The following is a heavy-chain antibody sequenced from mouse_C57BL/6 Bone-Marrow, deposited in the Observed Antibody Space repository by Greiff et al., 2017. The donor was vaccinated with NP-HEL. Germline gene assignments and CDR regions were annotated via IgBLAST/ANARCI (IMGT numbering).Heavy chain of an antibody. J-gene: IGHJ3*01. CDR3: ARPSYYYGSSYPFAY. V-gene: IGHV1-19*01. Sequence: SGPVLVKPGASVKMSCKASGYTFTDYYMNWVKQSHGKSLEWIGVINPYNGGTSYNQKFKGKATLTVDKSSSTAYMELNSLTSEDSAVYYCARPSYYYGSSYPFAYWGQGTLVTVSA. CDR1: GYTFTDYY. D-gene: IGHD1-1*01. CDR2: INPYNGGT.